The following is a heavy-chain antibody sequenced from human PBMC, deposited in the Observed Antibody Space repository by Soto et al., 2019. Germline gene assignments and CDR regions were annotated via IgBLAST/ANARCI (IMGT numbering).Heavy chain of an antibody. CDR2: IDPSDSYT. CDR1: GYRFTSYW. D-gene: IGHD3-3*01. V-gene: IGHV5-10-1*01. J-gene: IGHJ6*02. Sequence: XECVNISWRRSGYRFTSYWIRRVRQMPGKGLEAMGRIDPSDSYTNYSPSFQGHVTISAEKSISTAYLQWSSLKASDTAMYYCARLPLLEWLLGDYYYYGMDVSGQGPRVTVSS. CDR3: ARLPLLEWLLGDYYYYGMDV.